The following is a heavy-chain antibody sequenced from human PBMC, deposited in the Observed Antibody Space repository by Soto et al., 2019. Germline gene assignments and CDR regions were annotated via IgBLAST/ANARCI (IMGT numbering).Heavy chain of an antibody. V-gene: IGHV1-8*01. CDR2: MNPNSGNT. Sequence: QVQLVQSGAEVKKPGASVKVSCKASGYTFTSYDINWVRQATGQGLEWMGWMNPNSGNTGYAQKFKGRVTMTRNTSIRTAYMELSSLRSEDTAVYYCARDLRLLVPAAPRDYYYGMDVWGQGTTVTVSS. J-gene: IGHJ6*02. D-gene: IGHD2-2*01. CDR3: ARDLRLLVPAAPRDYYYGMDV. CDR1: GYTFTSYD.